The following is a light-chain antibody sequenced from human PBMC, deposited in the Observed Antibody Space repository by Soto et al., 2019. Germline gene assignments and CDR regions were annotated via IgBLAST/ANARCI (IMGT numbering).Light chain of an antibody. CDR2: AVS. CDR1: SSDVGGYNY. J-gene: IGLJ1*01. CDR3: SSCTNSNNFEV. V-gene: IGLV2-8*01. Sequence: QSALTQPPSASGSPGQSVTISCTGTSSDVGGYNYVSWYQQHPGKAPKLMIYAVSKRPSGVPDRFSGSKSGNTASLTVSGLQAEDEADYYCSSCTNSNNFEVFGTGTRSPS.